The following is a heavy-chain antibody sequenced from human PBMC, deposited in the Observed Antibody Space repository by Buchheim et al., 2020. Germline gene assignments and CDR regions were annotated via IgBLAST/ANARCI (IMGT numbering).Heavy chain of an antibody. D-gene: IGHD6-13*01. CDR3: VRHLAADDAFEI. V-gene: IGHV5-51*01. CDR2: IHPSDSDA. CDR1: GFSFISYW. J-gene: IGHJ3*02. Sequence: EVQLVQSGAEVKKPGESLRISCKGSGFSFISYWIGWVRQTPGKGLEWMGIIHPSDSDARYSPSFQGQVTFSADKSVSTAYLQRSSLRAADTAIYYCVRHLAADDAFEIWGQGT.